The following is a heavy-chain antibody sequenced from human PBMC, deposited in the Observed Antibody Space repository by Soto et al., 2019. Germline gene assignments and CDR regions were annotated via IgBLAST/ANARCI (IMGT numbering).Heavy chain of an antibody. D-gene: IGHD6-13*01. Sequence: EVQLVQSGAEVKKPGESLKISCKGSGYSFTSYWIGWVRQMPGKGLEWMGIIYPGDSDTRYSPSFQGQVTISADKSISTAYLQWSSLKASDTAMYYCARREYSSSWYEGWFDPWGQGTLVTVSS. J-gene: IGHJ5*02. V-gene: IGHV5-51*03. CDR3: ARREYSSSWYEGWFDP. CDR2: IYPGDSDT. CDR1: GYSFTSYW.